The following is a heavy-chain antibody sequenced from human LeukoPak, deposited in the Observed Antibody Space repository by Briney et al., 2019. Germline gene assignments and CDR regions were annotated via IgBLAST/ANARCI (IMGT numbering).Heavy chain of an antibody. J-gene: IGHJ5*02. V-gene: IGHV1-2*02. D-gene: IGHD3-22*01. CDR2: INPNSGGT. CDR1: GYTFTGYY. CDR3: ARAYTRMIVVGVDP. Sequence: ASVKVSCKASGYTFTGYYMHWVRQAPGQGLEWMGWINPNSGGTNYAQKFQGRVTMTRDTSISTAYMELSRLRSDDTAVYYCARAYTRMIVVGVDPWGQGTLVTVSS.